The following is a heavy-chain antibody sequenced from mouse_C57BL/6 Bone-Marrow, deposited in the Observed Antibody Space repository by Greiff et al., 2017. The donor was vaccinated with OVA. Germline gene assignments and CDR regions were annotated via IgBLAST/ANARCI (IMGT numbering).Heavy chain of an antibody. CDR1: GYTFTDHT. V-gene: IGHV1-78*01. CDR2: IYPRDGSP. CDR3: ARWRDGYYGAMDY. Sequence: VQLQQSDAELVKPGASVKISCKVSGYTFTDHTIHWMKQRPEQGLEWIGYIYPRDGSPKYNEKFTGKATLTADKSSSTAYMQLNSLTSEDSAVYFCARWRDGYYGAMDYWGQGTSVTVSS. D-gene: IGHD2-3*01. J-gene: IGHJ4*01.